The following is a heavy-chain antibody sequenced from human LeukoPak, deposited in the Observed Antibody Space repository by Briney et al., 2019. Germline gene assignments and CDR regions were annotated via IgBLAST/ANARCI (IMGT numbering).Heavy chain of an antibody. CDR1: GGSISSYY. Sequence: SETLSLTCTVSGGSISSYYWSWIRQPPGKALEWIGYIYYSGTTNYKPSLKSRVTISVDTSKNQFSLELSSVTAADTAVYYCARDKRFSSSFDYWGQGTPVTVSS. D-gene: IGHD6-13*01. J-gene: IGHJ4*02. CDR3: ARDKRFSSSFDY. V-gene: IGHV4-59*01. CDR2: IYYSGTT.